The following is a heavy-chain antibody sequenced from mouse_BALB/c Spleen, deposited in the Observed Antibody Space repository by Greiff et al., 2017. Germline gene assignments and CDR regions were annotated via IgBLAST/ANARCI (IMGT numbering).Heavy chain of an antibody. Sequence: QVQLKESGPGLVAPSQSLSITCTVSGFSLTSYGVHWVRQPPGKGLEWLGVIWAGGSTNYNSALMSRLSISKDNSKSQVFLKMNSLQTDDTAMYYCARATGPNYYAMDYWGQGTSVTVAS. CDR2: IWAGGST. CDR1: GFSLTSYG. J-gene: IGHJ4*01. V-gene: IGHV2-9*02. CDR3: ARATGPNYYAMDY. D-gene: IGHD4-1*02.